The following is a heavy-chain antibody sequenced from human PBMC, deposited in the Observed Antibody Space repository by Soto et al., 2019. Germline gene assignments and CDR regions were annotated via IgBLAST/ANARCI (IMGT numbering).Heavy chain of an antibody. V-gene: IGHV4-59*08. CDR3: ARHKDTVVVPAATIAAALTWFDP. CDR1: GGSISSYY. Sequence: PSETLSLTCTVSGGSISSYYWSWIRQPPGKGLEWIGYIYYSGSTNYNPSLKSRVTISVDTSKNQFSLKLSSVTAADTAVYYCARHKDTVVVPAATIAAALTWFDPWGQGTLVTVS. D-gene: IGHD2-2*01. CDR2: IYYSGST. J-gene: IGHJ5*02.